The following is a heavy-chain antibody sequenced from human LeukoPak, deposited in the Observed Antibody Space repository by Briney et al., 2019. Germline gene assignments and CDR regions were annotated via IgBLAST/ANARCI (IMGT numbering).Heavy chain of an antibody. CDR1: GFTFSSYS. J-gene: IGHJ4*02. CDR2: TRNKANSYTT. Sequence: PGGSLRLSCAASGFTFSSYSMNWVRQAPGKGLEWVGRTRNKANSYTTEYAASVKGRFTISRDDSKNSLYLQMNSLKTEDTAVYYCASLGYCSSTSCSTYWGQGTLVTVSS. V-gene: IGHV3-72*01. CDR3: ASLGYCSSTSCSTY. D-gene: IGHD2-2*01.